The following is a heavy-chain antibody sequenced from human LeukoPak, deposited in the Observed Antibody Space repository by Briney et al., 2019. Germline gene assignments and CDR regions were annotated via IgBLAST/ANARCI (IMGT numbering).Heavy chain of an antibody. D-gene: IGHD6-13*01. CDR1: GWSFSGYY. CDR2: INHSGST. Sequence: PSETLSLTCAVFGWSFSGYYWSWIRQPPGKGLEWIGEINHSGSTNYNPSLKSRVTISVDMSRNQFSLKLSSVTAADTALYYCAGGPGITAAGHFQHWGQGTLVTVSS. J-gene: IGHJ1*01. CDR3: AGGPGITAAGHFQH. V-gene: IGHV4-34*01.